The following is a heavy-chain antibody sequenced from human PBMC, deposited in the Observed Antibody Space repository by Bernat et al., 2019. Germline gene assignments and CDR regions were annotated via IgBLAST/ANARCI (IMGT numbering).Heavy chain of an antibody. J-gene: IGHJ5*02. Sequence: QVQLQQWGAGLLKPSETPSLTCAVYGGSFSGYYWSWIRQPPGKGLEWIGEINHSGSTNYNPSLKSRVTISVDTSKNQFSLKLSSVTAADTAVYYCARGRGTIFGVVIKGNWFDPWGQGTLVTVSS. CDR3: ARGRGTIFGVVIKGNWFDP. CDR1: GGSFSGYY. D-gene: IGHD3-3*01. CDR2: INHSGST. V-gene: IGHV4-34*01.